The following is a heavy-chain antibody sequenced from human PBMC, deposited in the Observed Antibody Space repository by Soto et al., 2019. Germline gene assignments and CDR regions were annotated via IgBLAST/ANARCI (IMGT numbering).Heavy chain of an antibody. J-gene: IGHJ6*02. Sequence: GGPLRLPCAAAVFTFSRYAMHWLRQAPGKGLEGVAGISYDGNNKYYAASVKARFTISRDNSKNTLYLQMNSLRAEDTDVYYCAREVSLGTGYYYYGMDVWGQGTTVTVSS. CDR1: VFTFSRYA. V-gene: IGHV3-30-3*01. CDR3: AREVSLGTGYYYYGMDV. CDR2: ISYDGNNK. D-gene: IGHD7-27*01.